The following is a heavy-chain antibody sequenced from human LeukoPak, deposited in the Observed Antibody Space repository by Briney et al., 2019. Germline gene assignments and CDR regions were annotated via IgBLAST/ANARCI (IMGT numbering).Heavy chain of an antibody. CDR1: GGSITISNYY. V-gene: IGHV4-30-4*08. Sequence: SQTLSLTCTVSGGSITISNYYWIWVRQPPGKGLEWIGCISYSGDTYYSPSLESRVSISMDMSKSQFSLRLNSVTAADTAVYYCANEQWVYYYMDVWGTGTTVTVSS. CDR3: ANEQWVYYYMDV. CDR2: ISYSGDT. D-gene: IGHD1-26*01. J-gene: IGHJ6*03.